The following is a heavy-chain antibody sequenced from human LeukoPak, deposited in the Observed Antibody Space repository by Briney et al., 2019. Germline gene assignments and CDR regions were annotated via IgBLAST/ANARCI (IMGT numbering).Heavy chain of an antibody. D-gene: IGHD6-13*01. CDR2: IFSHDEK. V-gene: IGHV2-26*01. CDR1: GFSLSNPRLG. J-gene: IGHJ6*03. Sequence: ESGPTLVNPTETLTLTCTVSGFSLSNPRLGLSWIRQPPGKALEWLARIFSHDEKSYTTSPTSRLTLSKDSSKSEVVLTMTNMDPVDTATYYCARIIWSVASSWYSGRDYYYYYMDVWGKGTTVTVSS. CDR3: ARIIWSVASSWYSGRDYYYYYMDV.